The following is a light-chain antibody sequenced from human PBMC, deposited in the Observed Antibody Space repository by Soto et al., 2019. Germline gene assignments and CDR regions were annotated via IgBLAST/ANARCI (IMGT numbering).Light chain of an antibody. CDR2: GAS. CDR1: QSVSNN. Sequence: EIVMTQSPATLSVSPGERATLSCRASQSVSNNLAWYQKKPGQAPRLLIYGASTRATGIPARFSGSGSGTDFTLTISSLQSEDFAFYYCQHYNNWWTFGQGTRVDIK. CDR3: QHYNNWWT. J-gene: IGKJ1*01. V-gene: IGKV3-15*01.